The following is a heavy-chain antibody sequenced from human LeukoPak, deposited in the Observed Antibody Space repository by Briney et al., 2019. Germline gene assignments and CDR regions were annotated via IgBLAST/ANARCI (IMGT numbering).Heavy chain of an antibody. CDR1: GYTFTSYG. D-gene: IGHD3-22*01. J-gene: IGHJ6*03. CDR3: ARADYYYDSSGYFVAYYYYYMDV. CDR2: ISAYNGNT. V-gene: IGHV1-18*01. Sequence: ASVKVSCKASGYTFTSYGISWVRQAPGQGLEWMGWISAYNGNTNYAQKLQGRVTMTTDTSTSTAYMELRSLRSDDTAVYYCARADYYYDSSGYFVAYYYYYMDVWGKGTTVTISS.